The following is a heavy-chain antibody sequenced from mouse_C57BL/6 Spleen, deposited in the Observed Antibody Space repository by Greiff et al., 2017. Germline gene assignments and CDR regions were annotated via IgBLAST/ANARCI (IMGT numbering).Heavy chain of an antibody. Sequence: QVQLKESGAELVKPGASVKMSCKASGYTFTSYWITWVKQRPGQGLEWIGDIYPGSGSTNYNEKFKSKATLTVDTSSSTAYMQLSSLTSEDSAVYYCASYYGSSLHWYFDVWGTGTTVTVSS. D-gene: IGHD1-1*01. CDR1: GYTFTSYW. CDR2: IYPGSGST. J-gene: IGHJ1*03. CDR3: ASYYGSSLHWYFDV. V-gene: IGHV1-55*01.